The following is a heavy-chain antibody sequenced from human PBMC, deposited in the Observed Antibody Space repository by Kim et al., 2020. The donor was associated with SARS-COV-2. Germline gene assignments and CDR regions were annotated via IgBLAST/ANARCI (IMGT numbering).Heavy chain of an antibody. CDR3: ARSLLWFGGVYYYYYGMDV. J-gene: IGHJ6*02. Sequence: SETLSLTCTVSGGSISSSSYYWGWIRQPPGKGLEWIGSIYYSGSTYYNPSLKSRVTISVDTSKNQFSLKLSSVTAADTAVYYCARSLLWFGGVYYYYYGMDVWGQGTTVTVSS. V-gene: IGHV4-39*01. CDR1: GGSISSSSYY. CDR2: IYYSGST. D-gene: IGHD3-10*01.